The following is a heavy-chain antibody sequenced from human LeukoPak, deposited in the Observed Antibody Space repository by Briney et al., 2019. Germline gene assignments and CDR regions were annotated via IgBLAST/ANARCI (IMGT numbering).Heavy chain of an antibody. V-gene: IGHV5-10-1*01. CDR3: ASPGNQLPPLGYYGMDV. D-gene: IGHD2-2*01. CDR2: FDPSDSYT. CDR1: GYSFTSYW. Sequence: GESLKISCKGSGYSFTSYWISWVRQIPGKGLEWMGRFDPSDSYTNYSPSFQGHVTISADKSISTAYLQWSSLKASDTAMYYCASPGNQLPPLGYYGMDVWGKGTTVTVSS. J-gene: IGHJ6*04.